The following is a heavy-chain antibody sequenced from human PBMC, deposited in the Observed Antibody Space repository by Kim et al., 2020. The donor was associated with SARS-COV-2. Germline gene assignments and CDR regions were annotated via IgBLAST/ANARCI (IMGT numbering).Heavy chain of an antibody. V-gene: IGHV3-23*03. J-gene: IGHJ6*02. CDR1: GFTFSSYA. D-gene: IGHD5-18*01. Sequence: GGSLRLSCAASGFTFSSYAMSWVRQAPGKGLEWVSVIYSGGSSTYYADSVKGRFTISRDNSKNTLYLQMNSLRAEDTAVYYCAKEGYSSDYGMDVWGQGTTVTVSS. CDR3: AKEGYSSDYGMDV. CDR2: IYSGGSST.